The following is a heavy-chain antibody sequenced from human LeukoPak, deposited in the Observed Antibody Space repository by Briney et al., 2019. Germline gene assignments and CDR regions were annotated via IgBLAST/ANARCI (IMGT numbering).Heavy chain of an antibody. D-gene: IGHD3-10*01. CDR3: VFGYYYGSGSQYNWFDT. CDR1: GFTFSNYW. V-gene: IGHV3-74*01. Sequence: GGSLRLSCAASGFTFSNYWMHWVRQAPGKGLVWVSRINTDGGSTTYADSVKGRFTISRDNAKNTLYLQMNSLRAEDTAVYYCVFGYYYGSGSQYNWFDTWGQGTLVTVSS. CDR2: INTDGGST. J-gene: IGHJ5*02.